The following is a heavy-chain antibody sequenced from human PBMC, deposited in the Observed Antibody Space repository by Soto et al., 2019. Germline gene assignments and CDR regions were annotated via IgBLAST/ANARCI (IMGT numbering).Heavy chain of an antibody. Sequence: SETLSLTCTVSGASIISTTKYWVWIRQPPGRGLEWIGTISSIGSTYYNPSLEGRVTISVDTSKNQFSLKMTSVTAADTGLYYCARQDHGDYEFFFDYWGQGTLVTFSS. CDR1: GASIISTTKY. J-gene: IGHJ4*02. V-gene: IGHV4-39*01. D-gene: IGHD4-17*01. CDR3: ARQDHGDYEFFFDY. CDR2: ISSIGST.